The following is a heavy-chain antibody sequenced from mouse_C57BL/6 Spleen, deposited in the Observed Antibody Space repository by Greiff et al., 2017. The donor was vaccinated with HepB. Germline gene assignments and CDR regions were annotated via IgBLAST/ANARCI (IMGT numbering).Heavy chain of an antibody. J-gene: IGHJ4*01. CDR1: GFTFSDYG. CDR3: ARTGLLRNDY. V-gene: IGHV5-17*01. CDR2: ISSGSSTI. D-gene: IGHD1-1*01. Sequence: EVKLMESGGGLVKPGGSLKLSCAASGFTFSDYGIHWVRQAPEKGLEWVAYISSGSSTIYYADTVKGRYTISRDNAKNTLFLQMTSLRSEDTAMYYCARTGLLRNDYWGQGTSVTVSS.